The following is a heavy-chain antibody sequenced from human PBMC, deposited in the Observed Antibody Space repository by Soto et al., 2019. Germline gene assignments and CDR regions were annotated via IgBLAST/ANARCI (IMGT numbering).Heavy chain of an antibody. V-gene: IGHV4-34*01. CDR2: INHSGST. J-gene: IGHJ5*02. CDR3: ARFSSLLGYCSCGSCLGTSWFDP. CDR1: GGSFSGYY. Sequence: QVQLQQWGAGLLKPSETLSLTCAVYGGSFSGYYWSWIRQPPGKGLEWIGEINHSGSTNYNPSLKRRVTISVDTSRNQFTLKPSSVTAAGTAVYYCARFSSLLGYCSCGSCLGTSWFDPWGQGTLVTVSS. D-gene: IGHD2-15*01.